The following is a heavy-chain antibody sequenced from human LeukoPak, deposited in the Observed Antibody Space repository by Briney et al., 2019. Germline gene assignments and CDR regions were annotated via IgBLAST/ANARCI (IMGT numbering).Heavy chain of an antibody. CDR3: ARDRLYFDY. CDR1: GLSVSSNF. Sequence: GGSLRLSCAATGLSVSSNFMSWVRQAPGKGLEWVSVIYGGGSTYYADSVKGRFTFSRDNSKNTLYLQMNSLRSDDTAVYYCARDRLYFDYWGQGTLVTVSS. V-gene: IGHV3-53*05. J-gene: IGHJ4*02. CDR2: IYGGGST.